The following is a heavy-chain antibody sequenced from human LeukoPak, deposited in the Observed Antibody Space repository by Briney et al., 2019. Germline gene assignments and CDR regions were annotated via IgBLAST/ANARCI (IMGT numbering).Heavy chain of an antibody. Sequence: ASVKVSCKASGYTFTSYYMHWVRQAPGQGLERMGIINPSGGSTSYAQKFQGRVTMTRDMSTSTVYMELSSLRSEDTAVYYCAGNYGGNSRAFDIWGQGTMVTVSS. CDR1: GYTFTSYY. V-gene: IGHV1-46*01. D-gene: IGHD4-23*01. CDR2: INPSGGST. CDR3: AGNYGGNSRAFDI. J-gene: IGHJ3*02.